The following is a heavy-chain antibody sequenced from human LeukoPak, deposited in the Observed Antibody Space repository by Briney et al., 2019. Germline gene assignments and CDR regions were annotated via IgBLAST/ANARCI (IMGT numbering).Heavy chain of an antibody. Sequence: GGSLRLSYAASGFTLNSCAMSWLRPAPGKGLEWVSSISGSGGSTYYPHSVKGRFTISRDNSKNTLHLQINSLRAQGTAVYYFAKDNPYWLVIDWGQGTLVTVSS. J-gene: IGHJ4*02. V-gene: IGHV3-23*01. CDR1: GFTLNSCA. CDR3: AKDNPYWLVID. CDR2: ISGSGGST. D-gene: IGHD3-9*01.